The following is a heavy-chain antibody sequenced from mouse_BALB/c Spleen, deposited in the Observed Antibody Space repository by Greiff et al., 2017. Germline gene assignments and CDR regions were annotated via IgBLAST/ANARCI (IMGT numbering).Heavy chain of an antibody. CDR2: INPSTGYT. J-gene: IGHJ2*01. CDR3: ARSPFDY. Sequence: QVQLQQSGAELAKPGASVMMSCKASGYTFTSYWMHWVKQRPGQGLEWIGYINPSTGYTEYNQKFKDKATLTADKSSSTAYMQLSSLTSEDSAVYYCARSPFDYWGQGTTLTVSS. V-gene: IGHV1-7*01. CDR1: GYTFTSYW.